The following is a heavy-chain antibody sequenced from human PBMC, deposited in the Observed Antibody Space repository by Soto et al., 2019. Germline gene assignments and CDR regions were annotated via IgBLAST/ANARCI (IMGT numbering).Heavy chain of an antibody. CDR1: GGSITSSY. CDR2: IYYTGISGYTPST. Sequence: PSESLSLTCTVSGGSITSSYWSWIRRPPGKGLEWIAYIYYTGISGYTPSTSYNPSLKSRVTMSVDTSKSQFSLKLTSVTAADTAVYYCARGEDAFFYYGLDVCGQGITVTVSS. V-gene: IGHV4-59*01. J-gene: IGHJ6*02. CDR3: ARGEDAFFYYGLDV.